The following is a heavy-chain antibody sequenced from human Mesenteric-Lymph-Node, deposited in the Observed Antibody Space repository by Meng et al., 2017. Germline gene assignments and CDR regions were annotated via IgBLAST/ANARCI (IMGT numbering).Heavy chain of an antibody. CDR1: GYTFTGYY. D-gene: IGHD2-2*01. Sequence: ASVKVSCKASGYTFTGYYIHWVRQAPGQGLEWMGRINPDSGGTNYPQKFQGRVTMTRDTSISTAYIELSRLTFDDTAVYFCARSLLNPSTTSDLKIDCWGQGTLVTVSS. CDR3: ARSLLNPSTTSDLKIDC. V-gene: IGHV1-2*06. CDR2: INPDSGGT. J-gene: IGHJ4*02.